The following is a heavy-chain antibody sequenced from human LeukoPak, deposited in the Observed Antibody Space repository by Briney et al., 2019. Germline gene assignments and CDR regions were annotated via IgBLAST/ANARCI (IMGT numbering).Heavy chain of an antibody. J-gene: IGHJ4*02. CDR3: ARGWYSSSWYY. Sequence: SETLSLTCAVYGGSFSGYYWSWIRQPPGKVLEWIGEINHSGSTNYNPSLKSRVTISVDTSKNQFSLKLSSVTAADTAVYYCARGWYSSSWYYWGQGTLVTVSS. V-gene: IGHV4-34*01. CDR1: GGSFSGYY. D-gene: IGHD6-13*01. CDR2: INHSGST.